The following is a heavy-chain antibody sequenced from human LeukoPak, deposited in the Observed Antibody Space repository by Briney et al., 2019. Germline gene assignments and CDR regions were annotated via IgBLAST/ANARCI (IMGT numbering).Heavy chain of an antibody. CDR2: IYTSGST. CDR3: ARDEPSRGYSGYDYDYYYYGVDV. D-gene: IGHD5-12*01. V-gene: IGHV4-4*07. J-gene: IGHJ6*02. Sequence: SETLSLTCTVSGGSISSYYWSWIRQPAGKGLEWIGRIYTSGSTNYNPSLKSRVTMSVDTSKNQFSLKLSSVTAADTAVYYCARDEPSRGYSGYDYDYYYYGVDVWGQGTTVTVSS. CDR1: GGSISSYY.